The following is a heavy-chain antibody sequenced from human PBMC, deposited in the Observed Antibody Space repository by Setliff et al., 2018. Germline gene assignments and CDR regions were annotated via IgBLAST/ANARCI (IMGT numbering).Heavy chain of an antibody. J-gene: IGHJ4*02. CDR2: ISDSGVSK. Sequence: GGSLRLSCAASGVTFTNYAMSWVRQAPGKGLEWVSEISDSGVSKYYADSVMGRFSISRDNSKNTLSLQMNSLRAEDTAVYYCAKPQVELRWGFESWGQGTPVTVSS. CDR3: AKPQVELRWGFES. V-gene: IGHV3-23*01. CDR1: GVTFTNYA. D-gene: IGHD1-7*01.